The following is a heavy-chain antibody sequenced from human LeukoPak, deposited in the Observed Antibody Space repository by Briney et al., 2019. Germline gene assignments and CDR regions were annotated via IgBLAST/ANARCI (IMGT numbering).Heavy chain of an antibody. D-gene: IGHD6-19*01. CDR3: ARQGVYSSGWYPFDS. CDR2: IYPGVSDI. V-gene: IGHV5-51*01. Sequence: GESLKISCKTSGYSFSSYWIGWVRQMPGKGLEWMGIIYPGVSDIRYSPSFQGQVTISVDKSISTAYLQWRSLKASDTAMYYCARQGVYSSGWYPFDSWGQGTLVTVSS. CDR1: GYSFSSYW. J-gene: IGHJ4*02.